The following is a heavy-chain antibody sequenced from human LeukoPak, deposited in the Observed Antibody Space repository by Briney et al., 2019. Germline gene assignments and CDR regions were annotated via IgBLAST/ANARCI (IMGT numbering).Heavy chain of an antibody. V-gene: IGHV3-30*18. CDR1: GFTFSSYA. Sequence: PGGSLRLSCAASGFTFSSYAMSWVRQAPGKGLEWVAVISPDGGTKYYADSVKGRFTLSRDNSRNTLDLQMNSLGPEDTAVYYCAKEYDSGGYGAYFDYWGQGTLVTVSS. J-gene: IGHJ4*02. CDR2: ISPDGGTK. D-gene: IGHD3-10*01. CDR3: AKEYDSGGYGAYFDY.